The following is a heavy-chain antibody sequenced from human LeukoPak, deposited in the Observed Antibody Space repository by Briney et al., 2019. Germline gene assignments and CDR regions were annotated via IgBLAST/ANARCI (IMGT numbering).Heavy chain of an antibody. V-gene: IGHV4-59*07. D-gene: IGHD2-8*01. J-gene: IGHJ4*02. CDR3: ASAHIGGLMVE. CDR1: GGSISSYY. Sequence: SDTLSLTCTVSGGSISSYYWSWIRQPPGKGLEWIGYIYYSGSTNYNPSLKRRVTISVDTSKNQFSLKLSSVTAADTAVYYCASAHIGGLMVEWGQGTLVTVSS. CDR2: IYYSGST.